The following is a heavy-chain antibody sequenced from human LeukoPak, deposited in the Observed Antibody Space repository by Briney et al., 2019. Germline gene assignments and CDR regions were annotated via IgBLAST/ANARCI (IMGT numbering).Heavy chain of an antibody. CDR1: GGSISSGGYY. D-gene: IGHD4-17*01. V-gene: IGHV4-31*03. CDR2: IYYSGST. CDR3: ARAHVSWATVTTVWPVYYYYGVDV. Sequence: SETLSLTCTVSGGSISSGGYYWSWIRQHPGKGLEWIGYIYYSGSTYYNPSLKSRVTISVDTSKNQFSLKLSSVTAADTAVYYCARAHVSWATVTTVWPVYYYYGVDVWGQGTTVTVSS. J-gene: IGHJ6*02.